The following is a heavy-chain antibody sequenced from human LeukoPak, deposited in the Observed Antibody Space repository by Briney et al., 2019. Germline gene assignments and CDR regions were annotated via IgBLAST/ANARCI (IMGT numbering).Heavy chain of an antibody. Sequence: PGGSLRLSCAASGFRFSNHGMIWVRQAPGKGLEWLSYISPRSETKNYADSVKDRFTISRDDAENSVYLHMNSLRAEDTAVHYCARVEGPTVNTMYYDLWGQGTLVTVSS. CDR1: GFRFSNHG. J-gene: IGHJ4*02. CDR2: ISPRSETK. CDR3: ARVEGPTVNTMYYDL. D-gene: IGHD4-11*01. V-gene: IGHV3-48*01.